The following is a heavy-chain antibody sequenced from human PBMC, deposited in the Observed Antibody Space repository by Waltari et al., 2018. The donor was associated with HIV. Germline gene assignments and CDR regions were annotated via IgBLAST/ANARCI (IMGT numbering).Heavy chain of an antibody. J-gene: IGHJ4*02. CDR2: ISSSSSPT. CDR1: GFTFSSYS. CDR3: ARRIAAGGTQYFEY. D-gene: IGHD6-13*01. V-gene: IGHV3-48*02. Sequence: EVQLVESGGNLVQPGGSLRLSCAASGFTFSSYSINWVRQAPGKGLEWVSYISSSSSPTYYADSVRGRFTISRDNAKNSLYLQMNSLRDEDTAVYYCARRIAAGGTQYFEYWGQGTLVTVSS.